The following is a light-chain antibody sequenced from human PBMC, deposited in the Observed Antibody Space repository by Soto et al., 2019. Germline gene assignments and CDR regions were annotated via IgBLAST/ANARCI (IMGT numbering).Light chain of an antibody. J-gene: IGLJ2*01. CDR1: SSDVGAYNF. CDR2: ELT. CDR3: TSYTGNTLVV. Sequence: QSALTQLPSASGSPGQSVTISCTGTSSDVGAYNFVSWYQQYPGKAPRLLIYELTKRPSGVPDRFSGSRSGNTASLTVSGLQTDDEADYYFTSYTGNTLVVFGGGTKLTVL. V-gene: IGLV2-8*01.